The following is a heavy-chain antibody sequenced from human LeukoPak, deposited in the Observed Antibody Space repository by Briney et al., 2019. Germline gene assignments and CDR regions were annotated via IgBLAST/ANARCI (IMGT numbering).Heavy chain of an antibody. CDR1: GYTFTSYD. CDR3: ARVTVTAFDI. V-gene: IGHV1-8*03. Sequence: ASVKVSCKASGYTFTSYDINWVRQATGQGLEWMGWMNPSSGNTGYAQRFQGRVTITRNTSISTAYMELSSLRSEDTAVYYCARVTVTAFDIWGQGTMVTVSS. D-gene: IGHD4-11*01. CDR2: MNPSSGNT. J-gene: IGHJ3*02.